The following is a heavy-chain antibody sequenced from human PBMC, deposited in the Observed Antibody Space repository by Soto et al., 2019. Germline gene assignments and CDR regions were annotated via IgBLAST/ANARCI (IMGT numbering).Heavy chain of an antibody. CDR3: AKDLTDYYDRGGYYGIDALDI. D-gene: IGHD3-22*01. V-gene: IGHV3-23*01. J-gene: IGHJ3*02. CDR1: GFTFTNYA. CDR2: ISHSGAST. Sequence: EVQLLESGGGLVQPGESLRLSCAASGFTFTNYAMNWVRQAPGKGLGWVSSISHSGASTYYADSVKGRFTVSRDNSKNTVYLQMNSLGAEDMALYYCAKDLTDYYDRGGYYGIDALDIWGQGTMVTVSS.